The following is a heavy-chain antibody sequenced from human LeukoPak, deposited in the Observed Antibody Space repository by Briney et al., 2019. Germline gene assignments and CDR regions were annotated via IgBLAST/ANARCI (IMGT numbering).Heavy chain of an antibody. D-gene: IGHD5-12*01. CDR3: ARSSGYDSRSGDY. V-gene: IGHV3-66*01. CDR1: GFTVSNNY. J-gene: IGHJ4*02. CDR2: IYSGGGT. Sequence: PGGSLRLSCAASGFTVSNNYMSWVRQAPGKGLEWVSVIYSGGGTNYADSVKGRFTISRDNSKNTLYLQMNSLTDEDTAVYYCARSSGYDSRSGDYWGQGTLVTVSS.